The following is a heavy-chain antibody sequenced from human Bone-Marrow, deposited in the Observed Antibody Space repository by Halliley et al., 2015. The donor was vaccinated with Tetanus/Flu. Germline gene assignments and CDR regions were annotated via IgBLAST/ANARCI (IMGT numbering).Heavy chain of an antibody. V-gene: IGHV4-30-2*01. J-gene: IGHJ1*01. Sequence: KGLEWIGYIYQGSTYYPPPLKSRVPISVARSKNQFPLTLSSVTAADTAVYYCARASVVAAEFWGPGTLVTVAS. D-gene: IGHD2-15*01. CDR3: ARASVVAAEF. CDR2: IYQGST.